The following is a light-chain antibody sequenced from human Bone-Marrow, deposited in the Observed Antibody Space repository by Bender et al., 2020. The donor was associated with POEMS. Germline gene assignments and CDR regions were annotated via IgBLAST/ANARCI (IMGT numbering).Light chain of an antibody. J-gene: IGLJ1*01. V-gene: IGLV2-14*01. CDR2: EVT. Sequence: QSALTQPASVSGSPGQSITISCTGTRSDIGNYNYVSWYQQHPGKAPKLIVYEVTTRPSGVSERFSGSKSGNTASLTISGLQAEDEADYYCSSYAGGSTYVFGIGTKVTVL. CDR3: SSYAGGSTYV. CDR1: RSDIGNYNY.